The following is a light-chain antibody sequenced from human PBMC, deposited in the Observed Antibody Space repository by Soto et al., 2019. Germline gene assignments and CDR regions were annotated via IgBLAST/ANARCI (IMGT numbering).Light chain of an antibody. J-gene: IGKJ1*01. Sequence: DIQITQSPATLSASVGDGVTITCRASQTISSWLDWYQQKPGKAPKLLIYKASTLKSGVPSRFSGSGSGTEFTLTISSLQPDDFATYYCQHYTSYPKAFGQGTKA. CDR2: KAS. CDR1: QTISSW. V-gene: IGKV1-5*03. CDR3: QHYTSYPKA.